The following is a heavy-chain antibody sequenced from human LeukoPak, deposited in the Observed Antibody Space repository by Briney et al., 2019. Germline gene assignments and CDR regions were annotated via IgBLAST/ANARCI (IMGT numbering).Heavy chain of an antibody. CDR3: ARDSYYYDSSGYYGSDAFDT. J-gene: IGHJ3*02. CDR1: GGSISSGGYY. Sequence: SETLSLTCTVSGGSISSGGYYWSWIRQHPGKGLEWIVYIYYSGSTYYNPSFKRRVTISVDTSKDQFSLKLSSVTAADTAVYYCARDSYYYDSSGYYGSDAFDTWGQGTMVTVSS. CDR2: IYYSGST. D-gene: IGHD3-22*01. V-gene: IGHV4-31*03.